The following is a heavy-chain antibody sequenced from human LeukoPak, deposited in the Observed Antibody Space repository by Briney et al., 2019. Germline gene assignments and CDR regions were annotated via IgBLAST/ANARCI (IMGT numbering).Heavy chain of an antibody. V-gene: IGHV4-34*01. D-gene: IGHD3-10*01. CDR2: INHSGST. CDR1: GGSISSYY. CDR3: ARGRLRYYGSGSYYNNWFDP. Sequence: SETLSLTCTVSGGSISSYYWSWIRQPPGKGLEWIGEINHSGSTDYNPSLKSRATISVDTSKNQFSLKLSSVTAADTAVYYCARGRLRYYGSGSYYNNWFDPWGQGTLVTVSS. J-gene: IGHJ5*02.